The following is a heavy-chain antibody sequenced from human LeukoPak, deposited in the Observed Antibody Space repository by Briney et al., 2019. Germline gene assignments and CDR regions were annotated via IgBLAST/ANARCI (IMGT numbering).Heavy chain of an antibody. V-gene: IGHV3-11*04. J-gene: IGHJ6*03. CDR1: GFTFSDYH. CDR3: ARVKYDVSGYYGIFYYYYMDV. CDR2: MSGGGYTI. Sequence: RGSLRLSCAASGFTFSDYHMAWIRQPPGKGLEWVSYMSGGGYTIHYADSVKGRLTISGDNDESSLSLQMNSLRAEDTAVYYCARVKYDVSGYYGIFYYYYMDVWGKGTTVTVSS. D-gene: IGHD3-22*01.